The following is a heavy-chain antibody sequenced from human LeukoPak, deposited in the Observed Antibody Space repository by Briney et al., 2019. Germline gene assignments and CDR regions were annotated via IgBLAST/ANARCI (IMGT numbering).Heavy chain of an antibody. CDR3: AKATIVVVVADSEFDY. CDR2: ISGRGGST. V-gene: IGHV3-23*01. D-gene: IGHD2-15*01. J-gene: IGHJ4*02. CDR1: GFTFSSYA. Sequence: QPGGSLRLSCAASGFTFSSYAMSWFGQAPGKGLNWVSAISGRGGSTYYADSVKGRFTISRDNSKNTLYLQMNSLRAEDTAVYYCAKATIVVVVADSEFDYWGQGTLVTVSS.